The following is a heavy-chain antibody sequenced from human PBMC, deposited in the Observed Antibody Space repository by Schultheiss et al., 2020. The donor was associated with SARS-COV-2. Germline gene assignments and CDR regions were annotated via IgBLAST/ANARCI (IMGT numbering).Heavy chain of an antibody. D-gene: IGHD3-22*01. V-gene: IGHV3-30*03. CDR3: ARDQYYYDSSGYYLPYYYYGMDV. J-gene: IGHJ6*02. CDR1: GFTFSSYG. CDR2: ISYDGSNK. Sequence: GGSLRLSCAASGFTFSSYGMHWVRQAPGKGLEWVAVISYDGSNKYYADSVKGRFTISRDNAKNTLYLQMNSLTTEDTAVYYCARDQYYYDSSGYYLPYYYYGMDVWGQGTTVTVSS.